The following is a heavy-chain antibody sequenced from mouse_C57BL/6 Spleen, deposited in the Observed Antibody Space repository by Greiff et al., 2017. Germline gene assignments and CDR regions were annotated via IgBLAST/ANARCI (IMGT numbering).Heavy chain of an antibody. D-gene: IGHD1-1*01. CDR3: AKAHYGSSLYYAMDY. CDR2: IWRGGST. V-gene: IGHV2-5*01. J-gene: IGHJ4*01. Sequence: VKVEESGPGLVQPSQSLSITCTVSGFSLTSYGVHWVRQSPGKGLEWLGVIWRGGSTDYNAAFMSRLSITKDNSKSQVFFKMNSLQADDTAIYYCAKAHYGSSLYYAMDYWGQGTSVTVSS. CDR1: GFSLTSYG.